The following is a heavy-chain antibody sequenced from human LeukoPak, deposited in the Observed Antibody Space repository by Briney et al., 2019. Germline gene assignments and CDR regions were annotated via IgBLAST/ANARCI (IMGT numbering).Heavy chain of an antibody. CDR3: ARDPVTSYYYYYYMDV. J-gene: IGHJ6*03. CDR2: INPNSGGT. V-gene: IGHV1-2*02. Sequence: ATVKVSCKASGYTFTGYYMHWVRQAPGQGLEWMGWINPNSGGTNYAQKFQGRVTMTRDTSISTAYMELSRLRSDDTAVYYCARDPVTSYYYYYYMDVWGKGTTVTVSS. D-gene: IGHD4-17*01. CDR1: GYTFTGYY.